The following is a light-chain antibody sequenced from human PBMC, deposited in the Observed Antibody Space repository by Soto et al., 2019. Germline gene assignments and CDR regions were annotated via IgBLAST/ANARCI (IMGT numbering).Light chain of an antibody. J-gene: IGKJ4*01. CDR1: QSILFTSSNQNS. Sequence: DIVMTQSPDSLAVSLGERATINCKSSQSILFTSSNQNSLAWYQQKPGQPPKLLIYWASTRESGVPDRFSGSGSGTDFTLTISSLQAEDVAVYYCHQYYSIPLTFGGGTKVDIK. CDR2: WAS. V-gene: IGKV4-1*01. CDR3: HQYYSIPLT.